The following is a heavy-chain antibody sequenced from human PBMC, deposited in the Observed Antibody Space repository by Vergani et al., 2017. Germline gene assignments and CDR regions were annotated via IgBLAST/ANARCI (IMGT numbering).Heavy chain of an antibody. CDR2: IDHTGRP. CDR3: PRVNTETNGHLYYYYYMDV. J-gene: IGHJ6*03. D-gene: IGHD4-11*01. CDR1: GGSFTSYH. Sequence: QVQLQQWGGGLLKPSETLSLTCVVNGGSFTSYHWTWIRQSPGEGLEWVGDIDHTGRPDYNPSLKSRLTMSVDKSRNQFSLTLNSVTATDTAIYFCPRVNTETNGHLYYYYYMDVWGQGTAVTVS. V-gene: IGHV4-34*01.